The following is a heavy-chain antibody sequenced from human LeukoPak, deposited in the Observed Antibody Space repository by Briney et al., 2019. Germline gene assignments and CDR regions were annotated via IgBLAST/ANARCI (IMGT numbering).Heavy chain of an antibody. CDR3: ARGLGYCSSTICQKRFDP. CDR1: GYTFTSSD. D-gene: IGHD2-2*01. J-gene: IGHJ5*02. V-gene: IGHV1-8*01. CDR2: MNANTGNT. Sequence: ASVKVSCKASGYTFTSSDINWVRQAPGQGLEWMGWMNANTGNTGYAQKFQGRVTMTRDTSISTAYMELSSLRSEDTAVYYCARGLGYCSSTICQKRFDPWGQGILVTVSS.